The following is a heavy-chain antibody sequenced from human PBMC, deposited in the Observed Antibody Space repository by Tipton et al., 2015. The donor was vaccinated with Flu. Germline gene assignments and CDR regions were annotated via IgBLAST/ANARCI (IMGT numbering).Heavy chain of an antibody. CDR1: DYNFNSHG. D-gene: IGHD6-19*01. V-gene: IGHV1-18*01. J-gene: IGHJ4*02. Sequence: VQLVQSGAEVKKPGASVTVSCRSPDYNFNSHGISWVRQAPGRGLEWVAWISARNGNTNYAQNFRGRVTVTTDTSTRTNYLVLRSLKSDDTAVYFCARAGYSSGWYRDYFDNWGQGTLVTVSS. CDR3: ARAGYSSGWYRDYFDN. CDR2: ISARNGNT.